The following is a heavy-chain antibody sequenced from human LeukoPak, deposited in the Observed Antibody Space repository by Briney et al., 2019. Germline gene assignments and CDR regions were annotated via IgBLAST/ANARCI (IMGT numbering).Heavy chain of an antibody. D-gene: IGHD3-10*01. V-gene: IGHV4-34*01. CDR2: INHSGST. CDR3: ARAPEGTMVRGVTNWFDP. CDR1: GGSFSGYY. Sequence: PSETLSLTCAVYGGSFSGYYWSWISHPPGKGLELIAEINHSGSTNYNPSLKSRVTISVDTPKNQFSLKLSSVTAADTAVYYCARAPEGTMVRGVTNWFDPWGQGTLVTVSS. J-gene: IGHJ5*02.